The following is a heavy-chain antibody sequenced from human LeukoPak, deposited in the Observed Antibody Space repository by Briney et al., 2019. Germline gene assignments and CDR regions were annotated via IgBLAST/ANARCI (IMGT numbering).Heavy chain of an antibody. Sequence: GGSLRLSCAASGFTFSTYNMHWVRQAPGKGLEWVAFIRYDGSDDDYTDSVKGRFTISRDISKNTLYLQMNSLRAEDTAVYYCAKDGGKYNFDYWGQGTLVAVSS. V-gene: IGHV3-30*02. CDR3: AKDGGKYNFDY. J-gene: IGHJ4*02. CDR2: IRYDGSDD. D-gene: IGHD4-23*01. CDR1: GFTFSTYN.